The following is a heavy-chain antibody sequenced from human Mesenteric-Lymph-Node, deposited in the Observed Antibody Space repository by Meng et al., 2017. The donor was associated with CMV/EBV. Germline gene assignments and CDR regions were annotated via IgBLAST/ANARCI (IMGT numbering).Heavy chain of an antibody. V-gene: IGHV4-30-4*08. CDR3: ARVMRWAYYDFWSSFDP. J-gene: IGHJ5*02. D-gene: IGHD3-3*01. Sequence: ISSGDYYWSWIRQPPGKGLEWIGYIYYSGSTYYTPSLKSRVTISVDTSKNQFSLKLSSVTAADTAVYYCARVMRWAYYDFWSSFDPWGQGTLVTVSS. CDR1: ISSGDYY. CDR2: IYYSGST.